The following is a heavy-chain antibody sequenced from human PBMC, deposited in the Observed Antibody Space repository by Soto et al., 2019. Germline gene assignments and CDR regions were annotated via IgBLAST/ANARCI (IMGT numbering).Heavy chain of an antibody. J-gene: IGHJ4*02. D-gene: IGHD3-10*01. CDR3: AASYGSGYRAFDY. V-gene: IGHV1-69*02. CDR2: VNPIVSMS. CDR1: GDTFSFYT. Sequence: QVQLVQSGAEVRKPGSSVKVSCKASGDTFSFYTINWVRQAPGLGLEWMGRVNPIVSMSNYAQKFQGRVTXTXDXXPNKAYMKLSSLISEDTAIYYCAASYGSGYRAFDYWGQGALVTVSS.